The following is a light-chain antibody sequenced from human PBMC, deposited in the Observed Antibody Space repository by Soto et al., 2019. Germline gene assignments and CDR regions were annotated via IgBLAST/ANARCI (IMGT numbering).Light chain of an antibody. J-gene: IGLJ1*01. CDR2: DVS. Sequence: QSVLTQPASVSGSPGQSITISCTGTSSDVGGYNYVSWYQQHPGKAPKFLIYDVSNRPSGVSNRFSGSQSGNTASLNIAGLQAEDEADYYCCSYSNCITPAYVFGTGTKVTVL. CDR1: SSDVGGYNY. V-gene: IGLV2-14*01. CDR3: CSYSNCITPAYV.